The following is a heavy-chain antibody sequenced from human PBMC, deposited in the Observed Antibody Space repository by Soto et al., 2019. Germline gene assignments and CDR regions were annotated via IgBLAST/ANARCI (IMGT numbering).Heavy chain of an antibody. D-gene: IGHD2-15*01. CDR3: ARGRWYFDS. CDR1: GCTFTNYW. V-gene: IGHV5-10-1*01. Sequence: XESLKISCKGSGCTFTNYWITWVRQMPGKGLEWMGRMDPSDSYINYNPSFEGHVTISLDKSINTAYLQWYSLKASDTAMYYCARGRWYFDSWGQGVPVTVSS. CDR2: MDPSDSYI. J-gene: IGHJ4*02.